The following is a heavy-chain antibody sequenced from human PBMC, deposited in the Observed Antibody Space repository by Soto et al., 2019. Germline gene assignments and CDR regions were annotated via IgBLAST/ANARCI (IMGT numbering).Heavy chain of an antibody. CDR1: GFTFSSYG. CDR3: AKDVRFLEWLLSSSYYGMDV. V-gene: IGHV3-30*18. Sequence: PGGSLRLSCAASGFTFSSYGMHWVRQAPGKGLEWVAVISYDGSNKHYADSVKGRFTISRDNSKNTLYLQMNSLRAEDTAVYYCAKDVRFLEWLLSSSYYGMDVWGQGTTVTVSS. D-gene: IGHD3-3*01. CDR2: ISYDGSNK. J-gene: IGHJ6*02.